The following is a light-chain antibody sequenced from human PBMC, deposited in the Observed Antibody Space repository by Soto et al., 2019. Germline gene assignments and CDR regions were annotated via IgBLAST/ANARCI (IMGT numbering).Light chain of an antibody. CDR2: GAS. V-gene: IGKV3-20*01. CDR1: QSVSRSY. J-gene: IGKJ2*01. CDR3: QQYGSSPYT. Sequence: EIVLTQSPGTLSLSPGERATLSCRASQSVSRSYLAWYQQKPGQAPRLLIYGASSRATGIPDRFSGSGSGSAFTLTIRRLEPEDFAVYDCQQYGSSPYTFGQGTKLEIK.